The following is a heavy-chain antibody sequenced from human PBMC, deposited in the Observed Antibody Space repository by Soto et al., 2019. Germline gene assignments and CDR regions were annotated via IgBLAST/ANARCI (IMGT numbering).Heavy chain of an antibody. V-gene: IGHV1-2*06. Sequence: QVQLVQSGAEVKKPGASVRVSCKTYGYSFVNFFLHWARQAPGQGPEWMGLVNPKRGGTDYAPNFQGRVTMTTDTSINTVYLDLSGLTSDDTAGYYCARYSGIPGRIWYFDIWGRGTLVTVSP. D-gene: IGHD2-15*01. CDR1: GYSFVNFF. CDR3: ARYSGIPGRIWYFDI. CDR2: VNPKRGGT. J-gene: IGHJ2*01.